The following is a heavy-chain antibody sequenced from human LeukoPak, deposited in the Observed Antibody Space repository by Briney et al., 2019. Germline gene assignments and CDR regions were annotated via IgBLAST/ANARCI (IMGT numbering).Heavy chain of an antibody. D-gene: IGHD2-8*01. V-gene: IGHV4-4*07. CDR1: GGSISSYY. CDR3: ARVYCTNGVCLRGYYYYYMDV. Sequence: SETLSLTCTVSGGSISSYYWSWIRQPAGKGLEWIGRIYTSGSTNYNPSLKSRVTISIDTSKNQFSLKLSSVTAADTAVYYCARVYCTNGVCLRGYYYYYMDVWGKGTTVTVSS. CDR2: IYTSGST. J-gene: IGHJ6*03.